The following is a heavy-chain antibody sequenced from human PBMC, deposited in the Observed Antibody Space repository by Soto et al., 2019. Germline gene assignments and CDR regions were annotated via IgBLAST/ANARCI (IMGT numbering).Heavy chain of an antibody. CDR2: IYYSGNT. D-gene: IGHD3-16*01. J-gene: IGHJ4*02. Sequence: SETLSLTCTVSGGSTSSDNYWSWIRQPPGKGLEWIGHIYYSGNTDYNPSLKSRLAISIDTSKNQFSLKLSSVTAADTAVYFCAREGGESSDGLYYFDSWGQGSLVTVPQ. CDR1: GGSTSSDNY. V-gene: IGHV4-30-4*01. CDR3: AREGGESSDGLYYFDS.